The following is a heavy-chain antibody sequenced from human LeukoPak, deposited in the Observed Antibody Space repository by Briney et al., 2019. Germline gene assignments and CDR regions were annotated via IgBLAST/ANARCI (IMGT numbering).Heavy chain of an antibody. CDR1: VLTFSIYA. Sequence: GGTLRLSRAASVLTFSIYAMSWVRQAPGRGLEWVSAISGSGGSTYYTDSVKGRFTISRDNSKNTLYLQMNSLRADDTAVYYCAKYSYAYYYYGMDVWGQGTTVTVSS. CDR2: ISGSGGST. V-gene: IGHV3-23*01. J-gene: IGHJ6*02. D-gene: IGHD5-18*01. CDR3: AKYSYAYYYYGMDV.